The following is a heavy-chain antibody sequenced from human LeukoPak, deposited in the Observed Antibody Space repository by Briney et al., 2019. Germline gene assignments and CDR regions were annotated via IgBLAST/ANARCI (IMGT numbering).Heavy chain of an antibody. D-gene: IGHD2-2*01. Sequence: GGSLRLSCAASGFTFSSYSMNWVRQAPGKGLEWVSSISSSSSYIYYADSVKGRFTISRDNAKNSLYLQMNSLRAEDTAVYYCARRGIVVVPAATSYDYWGQGTLVTVSS. J-gene: IGHJ4*02. CDR1: GFTFSSYS. V-gene: IGHV3-21*01. CDR3: ARRGIVVVPAATSYDY. CDR2: ISSSSSYI.